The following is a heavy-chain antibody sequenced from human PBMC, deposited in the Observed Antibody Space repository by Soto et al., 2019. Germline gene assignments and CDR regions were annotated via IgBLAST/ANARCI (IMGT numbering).Heavy chain of an antibody. CDR2: ISAYNGNT. Sequence: ASVKVSCKASGYTFTSYGISWVRQAPGQGLEWMGWISAYNGNTNYAQKLQGRVTMTTDTSTSTAYMELRSLRSDDTAVYYCARDLAAYSSGPQGAFDIWGQGTMVTVSS. J-gene: IGHJ3*02. V-gene: IGHV1-18*01. CDR3: ARDLAAYSSGPQGAFDI. CDR1: GYTFTSYG. D-gene: IGHD6-19*01.